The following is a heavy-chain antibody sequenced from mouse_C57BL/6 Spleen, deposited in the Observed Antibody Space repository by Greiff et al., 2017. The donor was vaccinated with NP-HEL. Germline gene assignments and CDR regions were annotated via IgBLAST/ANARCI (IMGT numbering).Heavy chain of an antibody. V-gene: IGHV1-64*01. D-gene: IGHD2-4*01. Sequence: QVQLQQPGAELVKPGASVKLSCKASGYTFTSYWMHWVKQRPGQGLEWIGMIHPNSGSTNYNEKFKSKATLTVDKSSSTAYMQLSSLTSEDSAVYYCARGRIYYDYDGRYYFDYWGQGTTLTVSS. CDR3: ARGRIYYDYDGRYYFDY. CDR1: GYTFTSYW. J-gene: IGHJ2*01. CDR2: IHPNSGST.